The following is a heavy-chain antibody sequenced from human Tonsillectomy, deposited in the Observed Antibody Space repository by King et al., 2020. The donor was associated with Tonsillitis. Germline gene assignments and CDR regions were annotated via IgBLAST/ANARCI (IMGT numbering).Heavy chain of an antibody. D-gene: IGHD1-26*01. CDR2: IWYDGKDK. CDR1: GFTFTTYG. J-gene: IGHJ3*01. V-gene: IGHV3-33*01. Sequence: VQLVESGGGVVQPGRSLRLSCAASGFTFTTYGMHWVRQAPGKGLEWVTIIWYDGKDKNYADSGKGRFTISRDNSKNTGYLQMDSLKDEDTAVYYCVRGPGSSVHKSAFDFWGQGTMVTVSS. CDR3: VRGPGSSVHKSAFDF.